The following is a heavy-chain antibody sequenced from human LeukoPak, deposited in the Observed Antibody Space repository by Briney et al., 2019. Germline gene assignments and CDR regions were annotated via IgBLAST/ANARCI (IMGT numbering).Heavy chain of an antibody. Sequence: GGSLRLSCAASGFTFSSYGMHWVRQAPGKGLEWVAVIWYDGSNKYYADSVKGRFTISRDNSKDTLYLQMNSLRAEDTAVYYCASTSGWYEPIDYWGQGTLVTVSS. CDR3: ASTSGWYEPIDY. CDR1: GFTFSSYG. CDR2: IWYDGSNK. J-gene: IGHJ4*02. V-gene: IGHV3-33*01. D-gene: IGHD6-19*01.